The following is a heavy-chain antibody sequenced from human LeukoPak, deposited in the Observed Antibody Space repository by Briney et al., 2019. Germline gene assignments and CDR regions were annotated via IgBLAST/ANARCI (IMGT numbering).Heavy chain of an antibody. J-gene: IGHJ4*02. Sequence: ASVKVSCKASGYTFTGYCMHWVRQAPGQGLEWMGWINPNSGGANYAQKFQGRVTMTRDTSISTAYMELSRLTSDDTAVYYCARSRRIVGVTTFQYYFDYWGQGTLVTVSA. D-gene: IGHD1-26*01. CDR2: INPNSGGA. CDR3: ARSRRIVGVTTFQYYFDY. V-gene: IGHV1-2*02. CDR1: GYTFTGYC.